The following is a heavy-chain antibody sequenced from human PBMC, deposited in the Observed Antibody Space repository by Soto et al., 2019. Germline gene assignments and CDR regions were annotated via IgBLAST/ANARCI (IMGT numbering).Heavy chain of an antibody. CDR3: ARRSSGWYFDY. CDR2: ISGSGGST. Sequence: EVQLLESGGGLVQPGGSLRLSCAASGFTFSSYAMNWVRQAPGKGLEWVSVISGSGGSTYYADSVKGRFTISRDNTKNTLYLQMNSLRAEDTAVYYCARRSSGWYFDYWGQGALGTFSA. D-gene: IGHD6-19*01. J-gene: IGHJ4*02. CDR1: GFTFSSYA. V-gene: IGHV3-23*01.